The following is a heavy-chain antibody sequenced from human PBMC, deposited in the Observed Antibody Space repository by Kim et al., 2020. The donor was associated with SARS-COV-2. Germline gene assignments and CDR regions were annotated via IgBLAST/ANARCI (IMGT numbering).Heavy chain of an antibody. J-gene: IGHJ4*02. V-gene: IGHV3-23*01. Sequence: ADSVKGRFTISRDNSKNTLYLQMNSLRAEDTAVYYCAKAGQWLVPNYFDYWGQGTLVTVSS. D-gene: IGHD6-19*01. CDR3: AKAGQWLVPNYFDY.